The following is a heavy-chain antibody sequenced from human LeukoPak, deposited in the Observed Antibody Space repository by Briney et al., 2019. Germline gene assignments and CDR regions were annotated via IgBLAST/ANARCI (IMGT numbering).Heavy chain of an antibody. Sequence: PGGSLRLSCAASGFTFSSYSMNWVRQAPGKGLEWVSYISRSSDTKYYADSVRGRFTISRDNAKNSLYLQMNSLRAEDTAVYYCAREEYSGSYKGFDYWGQGTLVTVSS. D-gene: IGHD1-26*01. CDR3: AREEYSGSYKGFDY. CDR1: GFTFSSYS. V-gene: IGHV3-48*01. J-gene: IGHJ4*02. CDR2: ISRSSDTK.